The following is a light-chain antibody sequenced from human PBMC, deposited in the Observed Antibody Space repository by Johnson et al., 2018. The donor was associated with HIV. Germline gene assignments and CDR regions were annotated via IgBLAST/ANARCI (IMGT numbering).Light chain of an antibody. CDR3: GTWDSSLRVGV. Sequence: QSILTQPPSVSAAPGQKVTISCSGSSSNIGNNFVSWYQQLPGRAPKLLIYDNNKRPSGIPDRFSGSKSGTSANLAITGLQTGDEADYYCGTWDSSLRVGVFGTGTKVTVL. J-gene: IGLJ1*01. CDR2: DNN. CDR1: SSNIGNNF. V-gene: IGLV1-51*01.